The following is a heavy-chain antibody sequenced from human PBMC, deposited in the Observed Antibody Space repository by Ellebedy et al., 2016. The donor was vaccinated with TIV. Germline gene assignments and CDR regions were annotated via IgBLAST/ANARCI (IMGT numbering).Heavy chain of an antibody. CDR1: GGTFSSYA. CDR3: AMVLRHRGPSAFDI. CDR2: FDPEDGET. Sequence: ASVKVSXXASGGTFSSYAISWVRQAPGQGLEWMGGFDPEDGETIYAQKFQGRVTMTEDTSTDTAYMELSSLRSEDTAVYYCAMVLRHRGPSAFDIWGQGTMVTVSS. V-gene: IGHV1-24*01. D-gene: IGHD3-10*01. J-gene: IGHJ3*02.